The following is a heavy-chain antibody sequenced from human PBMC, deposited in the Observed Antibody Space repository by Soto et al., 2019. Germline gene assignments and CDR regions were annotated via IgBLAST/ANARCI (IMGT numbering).Heavy chain of an antibody. CDR2: ISGSGGST. V-gene: IGHV3-23*01. CDR1: GFPFTSYA. Sequence: EVQLLEPGGGLEQPGGPLSPPCAAPGFPFTSYAMGWVRQVQGRGLEWVSAISGSGGSTYYADSVKGRFTISRDNSKNTLYLQMNSLRAEDTAVYYCAKSTGGVVVAATDYWGQGTLVTVSS. D-gene: IGHD2-15*01. J-gene: IGHJ4*02. CDR3: AKSTGGVVVAATDY.